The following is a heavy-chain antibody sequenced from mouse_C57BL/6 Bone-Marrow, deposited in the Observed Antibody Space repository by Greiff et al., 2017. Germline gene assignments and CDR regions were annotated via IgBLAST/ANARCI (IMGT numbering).Heavy chain of an antibody. CDR3: ARHDGYDVHYAMDD. J-gene: IGHJ4*01. V-gene: IGHV5-6*01. D-gene: IGHD2-2*01. CDR2: ISSGGSYT. CDR1: GFTFSSYG. Sequence: EVQRVESGGDLVKPGGSLKLSCAASGFTFSSYGMSWVRQTPDKRLEWVATISSGGSYTYYPDSVKGRFTISRENAKNTLYLQMSSLKSDDTAMYYCARHDGYDVHYAMDDWGQGTSVTVSS.